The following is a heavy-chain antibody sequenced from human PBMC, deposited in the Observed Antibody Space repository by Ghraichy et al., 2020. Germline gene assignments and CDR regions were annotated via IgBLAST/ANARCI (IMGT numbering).Heavy chain of an antibody. CDR1: GASINNDYFY. CDR2: IYYSGTT. Sequence: SETLSLTCTVSGASINNDYFYWDWVRQAPGKGLEWVGSIYYSGTTYYNRSLKGRVTVSVDTSKNQFSLELSSVTAADTAVYYCARRERITMIRGSFDYWGQGILGTVSS. V-gene: IGHV4-39*01. J-gene: IGHJ4*02. CDR3: ARRERITMIRGSFDY. D-gene: IGHD3-10*01.